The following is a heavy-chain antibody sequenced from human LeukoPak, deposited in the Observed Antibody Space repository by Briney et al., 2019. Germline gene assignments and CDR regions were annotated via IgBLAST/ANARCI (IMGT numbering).Heavy chain of an antibody. CDR3: AGERTIASRDAFDI. V-gene: IGHV1-69*13. Sequence: ASVKVSCKASGGTFSSYAISWVRQAPGQGLEWMGGIIPIFGTANYAQKFQGRVTITADESTSTAYMELSSLRSEDTAVYYCAGERTIASRDAFDIWGQGTMVTVSS. CDR2: IIPIFGTA. CDR1: GGTFSSYA. J-gene: IGHJ3*02. D-gene: IGHD2-21*01.